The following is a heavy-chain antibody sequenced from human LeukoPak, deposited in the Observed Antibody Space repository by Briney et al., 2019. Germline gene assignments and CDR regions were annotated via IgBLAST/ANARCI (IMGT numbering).Heavy chain of an antibody. V-gene: IGHV3-23*01. CDR2: ISNVGDSA. CDR3: ANPPDYSNPQRHYYYNMDV. J-gene: IGHJ6*03. Sequence: GGSLRLSCAVSGFTFTSYAMSWVRQAPGKGLEWVSAISNVGDSAYYADSVKGRFAISRDNSKNTLYLQMNSLRAEDTAVYYCANPPDYSNPQRHYYYNMDVWGKGTTVTVSS. D-gene: IGHD4-11*01. CDR1: GFTFTSYA.